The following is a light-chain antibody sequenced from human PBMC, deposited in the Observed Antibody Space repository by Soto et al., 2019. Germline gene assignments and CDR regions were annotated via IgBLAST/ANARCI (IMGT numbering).Light chain of an antibody. V-gene: IGKV1-5*03. Sequence: DIQINQSPSTLSTSVGDRVTITCRASQSISSWLAWYQKKPGKAPKLLIYKASGLESGVPSRFSGSGSGTDFTLTISSLQPDDFATYYCQQYESYSPLTFGGGTKVDIK. CDR1: QSISSW. CDR3: QQYESYSPLT. J-gene: IGKJ4*01. CDR2: KAS.